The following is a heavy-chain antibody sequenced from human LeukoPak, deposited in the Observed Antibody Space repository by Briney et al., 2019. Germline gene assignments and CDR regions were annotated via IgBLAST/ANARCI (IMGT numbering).Heavy chain of an antibody. CDR1: GGSISSGGYY. J-gene: IGHJ3*02. CDR3: ARERSGYSYAFDI. Sequence: SETLSLTCTVSGGSISSGGYYWSWIRQHPGKGLEWIGYIYYSGSTNYNPSLKSRVTISVDTSKNQFSLKLSSVTAADTAVYYCARERSGYSYAFDIWGQGTMVTVSS. D-gene: IGHD5-18*01. CDR2: IYYSGST. V-gene: IGHV4-61*08.